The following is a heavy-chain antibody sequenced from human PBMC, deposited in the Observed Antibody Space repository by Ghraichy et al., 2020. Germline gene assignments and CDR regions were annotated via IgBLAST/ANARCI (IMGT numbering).Heavy chain of an antibody. D-gene: IGHD3-10*01. CDR2: ISGSGGST. V-gene: IGHV3-23*01. Sequence: LSLTCAASGFTFSSYAMSWVRQAPGKGLEWVSAISGSGGSTYYADSVKGRFTISRDNSKNTLYLQMNSLRAEDTAVYYCAKDLRSVRGVALDYWGQGTLVTVSS. CDR1: GFTFSSYA. CDR3: AKDLRSVRGVALDY. J-gene: IGHJ4*02.